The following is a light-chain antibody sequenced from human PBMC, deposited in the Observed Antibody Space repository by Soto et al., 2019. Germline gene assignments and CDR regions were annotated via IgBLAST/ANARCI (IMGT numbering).Light chain of an antibody. CDR2: LGS. J-gene: IGKJ5*01. V-gene: IGKV2-28*01. CDR3: IQALQTPIT. Sequence: DIVMTQSPLSLPVTPGEPASISCRSSQSLLHTNGKKYMDWYLQKPGQSPQLLIYLGSNRASGVTDRFSGSGSGTDFSLQISRVEAEDVGVYYCIQALQTPITFGQGTRLEIK. CDR1: QSLLHTNGKKY.